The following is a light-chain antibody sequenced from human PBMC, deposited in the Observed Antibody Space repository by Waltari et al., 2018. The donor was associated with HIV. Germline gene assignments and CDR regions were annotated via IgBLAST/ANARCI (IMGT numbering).Light chain of an antibody. CDR3: QQYDSGPRGIT. J-gene: IGKJ2*01. CDR1: QSISAK. V-gene: IGKV3-15*01. CDR2: EAA. Sequence: EIVMTQSPPTLSVSPGQRVTLSCRASQSISAKVAWYQQRPGQAPRLLIYEAATRPTGIPVRFSGSGSGTEFTRTISSLQSEDFATYFCQQYDSGPRGITFGQGTMLEIK.